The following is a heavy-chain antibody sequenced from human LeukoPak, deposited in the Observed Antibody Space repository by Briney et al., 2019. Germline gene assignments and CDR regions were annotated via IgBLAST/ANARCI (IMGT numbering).Heavy chain of an antibody. V-gene: IGHV3-30-3*01. D-gene: IGHD2-2*01. CDR1: GFTFSSYA. CDR3: AKDRVVPADYAFDI. J-gene: IGHJ3*02. CDR2: ISYDGSNK. Sequence: GGSLRLSCAASGFTFSSYAMHWVRQAPGKGLEWVAVISYDGSNKYYADSVKGRFTISRDNSKNTLYLQMNSLRAEDTAVYYCAKDRVVPADYAFDIWGQGTMVTVSS.